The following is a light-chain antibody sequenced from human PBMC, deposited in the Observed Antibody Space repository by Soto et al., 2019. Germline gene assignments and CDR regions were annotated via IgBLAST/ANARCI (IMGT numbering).Light chain of an antibody. CDR1: QSVSSN. J-gene: IGKJ2*01. V-gene: IGKV3-15*01. CDR2: GPS. CDR3: QQYNNWPPT. Sequence: EIVMTQSPATLSVSPGERATLSGRASQSVSSNLAWYQQKPGQSPRLLIYGPSIRATGIAARFSGSGSGTEFTLTISSLQSADSALYYCQQYNNWPPTFGQGTKLEIK.